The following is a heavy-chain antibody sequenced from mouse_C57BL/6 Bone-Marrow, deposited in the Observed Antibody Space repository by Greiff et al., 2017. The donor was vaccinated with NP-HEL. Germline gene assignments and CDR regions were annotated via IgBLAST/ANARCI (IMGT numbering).Heavy chain of an antibody. D-gene: IGHD3-2*02. CDR2: ISSGGDYI. V-gene: IGHV5-9-1*02. J-gene: IGHJ2*01. CDR1: GFTFSSYA. Sequence: DVHLVESGEGLVKPGGSLKLSCAASGFTFSSYAMSWVRQTPEKRLEWVAYISSGGDYIYYADTVKGRFTISRDNARNTLYLQMSSLKSEDTAMYYCTRASSGYADYWGQGTTLTVSS. CDR3: TRASSGYADY.